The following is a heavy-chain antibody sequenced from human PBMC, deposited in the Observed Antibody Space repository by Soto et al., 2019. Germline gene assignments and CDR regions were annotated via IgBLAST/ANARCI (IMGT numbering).Heavy chain of an antibody. CDR1: GFTFSSYA. Sequence: PGGSLRLSCAASGFTFSSYAMSWVRQAPGKGLVWVSRINSDGSSTSYADSVKGRFTISRDNAKNTLYLQMNSLRAEDTAVYYCARGDCSSTSCPIRYWGQGTLVTVSS. CDR2: INSDGSST. V-gene: IGHV3-74*01. D-gene: IGHD2-2*01. J-gene: IGHJ4*02. CDR3: ARGDCSSTSCPIRY.